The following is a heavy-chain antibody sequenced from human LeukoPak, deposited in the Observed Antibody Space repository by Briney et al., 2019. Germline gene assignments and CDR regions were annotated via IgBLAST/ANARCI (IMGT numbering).Heavy chain of an antibody. CDR2: ISYDGSNK. CDR3: ARVKGTAVAGLDY. CDR1: GFTFSSYG. D-gene: IGHD6-19*01. V-gene: IGHV3-30*03. J-gene: IGHJ4*02. Sequence: GGSLRLSCAASGFTFSSYGMHWVRQAPGKGLEWVAVISYDGSNKYYADSVKGRFTISRDNAKNSLYLQMNSLRAEDTAVYYCARVKGTAVAGLDYWGQGTLVTVSS.